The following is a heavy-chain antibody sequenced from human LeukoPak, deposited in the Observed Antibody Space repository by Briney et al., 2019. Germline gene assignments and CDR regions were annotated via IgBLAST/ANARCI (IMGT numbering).Heavy chain of an antibody. D-gene: IGHD6-19*01. CDR2: IKDDGREK. V-gene: IGHV3-7*03. Sequence: PGGSLRLSCAVSGFTFSRYWMTWVRQAPGEGLEWVANIKDDGREKYYVDSVKGRFTISRDNAKNSLYLQMNSLRVEDTAAYYCARDWASGWDYWGQGTLVTVSS. CDR1: GFTFSRYW. CDR3: ARDWASGWDY. J-gene: IGHJ4*02.